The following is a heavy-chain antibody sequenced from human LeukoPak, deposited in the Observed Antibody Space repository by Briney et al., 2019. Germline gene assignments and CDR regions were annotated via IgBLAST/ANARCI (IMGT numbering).Heavy chain of an antibody. D-gene: IGHD6-25*01. V-gene: IGHV4-59*01. CDR1: GGSISSYY. CDR2: IYHTGST. Sequence: SETLSLTCTVSGGSISSYYWSWIRQPPGKGLEWIANIYHTGSTNYNPSLSGRVTISIDTAKNQFPLKLTSVTAADTAVYYCARRGRNSSGWQDYLWGQGTLVTVSS. CDR3: ARRGRNSSGWQDYL. J-gene: IGHJ4*02.